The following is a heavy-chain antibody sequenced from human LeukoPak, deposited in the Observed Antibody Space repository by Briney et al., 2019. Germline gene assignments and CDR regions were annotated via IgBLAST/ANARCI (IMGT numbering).Heavy chain of an antibody. CDR2: TKPDGTAE. J-gene: IGHJ4*02. Sequence: GGSLRLSCAASGFTFRNYWMGWVRQAPGRGVEWVANTKPDGTAEYYADSVRGRFTTSRDNANNFLYLQINSLRGEDTAVYYCARDGGLHTNFDYWGQGTLVTVSS. CDR1: GFTFRNYW. D-gene: IGHD2-15*01. V-gene: IGHV3-7*01. CDR3: ARDGGLHTNFDY.